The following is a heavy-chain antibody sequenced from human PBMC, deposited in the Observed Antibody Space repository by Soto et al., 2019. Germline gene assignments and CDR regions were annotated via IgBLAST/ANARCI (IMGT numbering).Heavy chain of an antibody. CDR2: IKSKTDGGTT. Sequence: GSLRLSCAASGFTFSNAWINWVRQAPGKGLEWVGRIKSKTDGGTTDYAAPVKGRFTISRDDSKNTLYLQMNSLKTEDTAVYYCTTDDDYDFWSGYSHAFDYWGQGTLVTVSS. V-gene: IGHV3-15*07. J-gene: IGHJ4*02. CDR1: GFTFSNAW. CDR3: TTDDDYDFWSGYSHAFDY. D-gene: IGHD3-3*01.